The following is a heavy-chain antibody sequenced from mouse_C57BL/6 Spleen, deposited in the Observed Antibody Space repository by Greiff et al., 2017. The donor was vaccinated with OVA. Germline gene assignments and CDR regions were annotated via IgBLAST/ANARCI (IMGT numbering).Heavy chain of an antibody. D-gene: IGHD3-2*02. CDR1: GYTFTSYW. CDR3: ARRGAQATFYAMDY. CDR2: IDPSDSYT. J-gene: IGHJ4*01. V-gene: IGHV1-69*01. Sequence: VQLQQPGAELVMPGASVKLSCKASGYTFTSYWMHWVQQRPGQGLEWIGEIDPSDSYTNYNQKFKGKSTLTVDKSSSTAYMQLSSLTSEDSAVYYCARRGAQATFYAMDYWGQGTSVTVSS.